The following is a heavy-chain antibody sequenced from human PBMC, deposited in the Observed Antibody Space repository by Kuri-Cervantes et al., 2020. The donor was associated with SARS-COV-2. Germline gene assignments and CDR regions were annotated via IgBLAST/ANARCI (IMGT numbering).Heavy chain of an antibody. D-gene: IGHD1-1*01. CDR3: ARDQAGTIDY. Sequence: GESLKISCAASGFTVSSNYMSWVRQAPGKGLERVSVIYSGGSTYYADSVKGRFTISRDNSKNTLYLQMNSLRAEDTAVYYCARDQAGTIDYWGQGTLVTVSS. J-gene: IGHJ4*02. CDR1: GFTVSSNY. CDR2: IYSGGST. V-gene: IGHV3-53*05.